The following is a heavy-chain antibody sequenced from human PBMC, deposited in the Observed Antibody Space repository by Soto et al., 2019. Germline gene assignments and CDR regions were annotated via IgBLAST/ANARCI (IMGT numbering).Heavy chain of an antibody. V-gene: IGHV3-23*04. CDR1: GFIFTTSD. CDR2: ITITGDTT. CDR3: GKGGGGDHGY. J-gene: IGHJ4*02. D-gene: IGHD2-21*02. Sequence: EVQLVESEGGLVQPGGSLRLSCEASGFIFTTSDMSWVRQAPGKGLEWISSITITGDTTHYADSVKGRFTISRDNSGNTVDLQMNRLGVAAPAVFYGGKGGGGDHGYWGQGTLVAVSS.